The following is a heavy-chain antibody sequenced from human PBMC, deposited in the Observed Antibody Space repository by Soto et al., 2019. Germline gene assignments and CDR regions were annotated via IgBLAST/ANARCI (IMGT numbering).Heavy chain of an antibody. V-gene: IGHV3-23*01. Sequence: EVQLLESGGGLVQPGGSLRLACAASGFSFNSYPMVWVRQAPGKGLEWVSVISARGGSSYFADSVNGRFTIFRDNSKNVLSLEMKNLRGEDTATYFRAKGSIEYSAAVDRWGQGTLVLVSS. CDR3: AKGSIEYSAAVDR. CDR2: ISARGGSS. J-gene: IGHJ5*02. D-gene: IGHD5-12*01. CDR1: GFSFNSYP.